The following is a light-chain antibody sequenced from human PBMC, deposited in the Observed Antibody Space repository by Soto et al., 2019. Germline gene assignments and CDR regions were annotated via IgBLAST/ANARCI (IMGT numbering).Light chain of an antibody. Sequence: EIVMTQSPATLSVSPGERATLSCRASQSVRSNLAWYQQKPGQAPRLLIYGASTMATGIPARFSGSGSGTEVTLTISSLQSEDSALYYCQQYNNWPPLTFGGGTKVEIK. J-gene: IGKJ4*01. CDR3: QQYNNWPPLT. CDR1: QSVRSN. V-gene: IGKV3-15*01. CDR2: GAS.